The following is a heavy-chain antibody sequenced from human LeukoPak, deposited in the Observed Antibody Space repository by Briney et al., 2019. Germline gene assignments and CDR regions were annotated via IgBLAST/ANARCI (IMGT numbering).Heavy chain of an antibody. V-gene: IGHV3-48*01. D-gene: IGHD6-19*01. CDR3: ARDNLQQWLVRVHFDY. Sequence: GGSLRLSCAASGLTFSSYSMNWVRQAPGKGLEWVSYISSSSSTIYYADSVKGRFTISRDNAKNSLYLQMNSLRAEDTAVYYCARDNLQQWLVRVHFDYWGQGTLVTVSS. CDR1: GLTFSSYS. CDR2: ISSSSSTI. J-gene: IGHJ4*02.